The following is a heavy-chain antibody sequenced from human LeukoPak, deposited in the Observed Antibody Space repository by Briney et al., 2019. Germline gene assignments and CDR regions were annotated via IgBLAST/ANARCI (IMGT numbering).Heavy chain of an antibody. J-gene: IGHJ4*02. D-gene: IGHD4-11*01. Sequence: ASVKVSCKASGYSFNSNGMNWVRQAPGHGLEWMGWINTHTGNPIYAQGFTGRFVFSLDPSVSTAYLQISSLKAEDTAVYYCAREVRAFDYWGQGTLVTVSS. CDR2: INTHTGNP. V-gene: IGHV7-4-1*02. CDR3: AREVRAFDY. CDR1: GYSFNSNG.